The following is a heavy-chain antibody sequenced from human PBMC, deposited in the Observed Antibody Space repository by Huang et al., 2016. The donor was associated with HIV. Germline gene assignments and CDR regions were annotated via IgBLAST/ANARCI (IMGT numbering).Heavy chain of an antibody. J-gene: IGHJ1*01. Sequence: QVQLQESGPGLVKPSQTLSLTCTVSGGSIGSGGYLLGWIRLPPGKGLEWLGYSYYSGSTSYNPSLKSRVTISVETSKNQFSLKLSSVTAADTAVYYCARFSYYFDSTSSQYFQQWGPGTLVTVSS. CDR3: ARFSYYFDSTSSQYFQQ. CDR1: GGSIGSGGYL. V-gene: IGHV4-30-4*08. CDR2: SYYSGST. D-gene: IGHD3-22*01.